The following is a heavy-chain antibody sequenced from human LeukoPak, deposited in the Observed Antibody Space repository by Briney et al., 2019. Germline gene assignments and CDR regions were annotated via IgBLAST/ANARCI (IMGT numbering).Heavy chain of an antibody. CDR1: GGTFTSYA. CDR2: IIPISGTT. J-gene: IGHJ5*02. V-gene: IGHV1-69*13. D-gene: IGHD1-26*01. Sequence: ASVKLSCKTSGGTFTSYAITWVRQAPGQGLEWMGKIIPISGTTNYAQKFQGRVTFTADESTSTAYMELSSLRSEDTALYYCARKLRLGGNWFDPWGQGTLVTVSS. CDR3: ARKLRLGGNWFDP.